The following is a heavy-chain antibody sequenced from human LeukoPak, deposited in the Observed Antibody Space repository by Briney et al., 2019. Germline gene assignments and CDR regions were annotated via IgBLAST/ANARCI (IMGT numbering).Heavy chain of an antibody. J-gene: IGHJ4*02. D-gene: IGHD1-26*01. CDR1: GGSFSGYY. Sequence: SETLSLTCAVYGGSFSGYYWSWIRQPPGKGLEWMGEINHSGSTNYNPYLKSRVTISVDTSKNQFSLKLSSVTAADTAVYYCARGPWDRFDHWGQGTLVPVSS. V-gene: IGHV4-34*01. CDR2: INHSGST. CDR3: ARGPWDRFDH.